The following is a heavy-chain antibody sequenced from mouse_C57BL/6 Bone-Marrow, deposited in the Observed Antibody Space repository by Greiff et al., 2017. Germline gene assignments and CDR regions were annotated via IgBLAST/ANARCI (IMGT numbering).Heavy chain of an antibody. CDR2: IRLKSDNYET. Sequence: EVQGVESGGGLVQPGGSMKLSCVASGFTFSNYWMTWVRQSPEKGIEWVAQIRLKSDNYETHYAESVKGRFTISRDDSKSIVYLQRNNLRAEDTGIYYCTRYTTVVDDYWGQGTTLTVSS. CDR1: GFTFSNYW. V-gene: IGHV6-3*01. CDR3: TRYTTVVDDY. J-gene: IGHJ2*01. D-gene: IGHD1-1*01.